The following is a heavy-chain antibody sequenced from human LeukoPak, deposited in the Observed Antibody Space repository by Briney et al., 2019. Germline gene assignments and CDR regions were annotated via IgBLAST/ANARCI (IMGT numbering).Heavy chain of an antibody. J-gene: IGHJ4*02. CDR3: AKDTGTLNADFDY. Sequence: GGSLRLSCAASGFTFRSYAMSWVRQARGKGLEGVSAHSGSGGSTYCADSVKGRFTISRDNSKNTLYLQINSLRAEDTAVYYCAKDTGTLNADFDYWGQGTLVTVSS. CDR1: GFTFRSYA. V-gene: IGHV3-23*01. CDR2: HSGSGGST. D-gene: IGHD4-17*01.